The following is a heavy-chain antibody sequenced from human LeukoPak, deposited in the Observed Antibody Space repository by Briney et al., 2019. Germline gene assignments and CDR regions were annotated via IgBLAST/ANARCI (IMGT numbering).Heavy chain of an antibody. CDR2: ISSSGSTI. Sequence: QSGGSLRLSCAASGFTFSSYEMNWVRQAPGKGLEWVSYISSSGSTIYYADSVKGRFTISRDNAKNSLYLQMNSLRAEDTAVYYCARDRGGATMGYYYYYMDVWGKGTTVTVSS. D-gene: IGHD3-10*01. CDR3: ARDRGGATMGYYYYYMDV. V-gene: IGHV3-48*03. CDR1: GFTFSSYE. J-gene: IGHJ6*03.